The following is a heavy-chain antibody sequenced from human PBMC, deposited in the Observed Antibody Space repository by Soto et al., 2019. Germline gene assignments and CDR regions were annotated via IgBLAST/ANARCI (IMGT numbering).Heavy chain of an antibody. CDR2: ISFSSDSI. Sequence: EVQLVESGGDLVQPGGSLRLSCAASGFTFSTHSMNWVRQAPGKGLEWISYISFSSDSIYYADSVKGRFTISRDNAKNSLFLHMNRLTAEDTAVYYCARVQQLDLEYWGQGTLVTVSS. CDR3: ARVQQLDLEY. J-gene: IGHJ4*02. V-gene: IGHV3-48*01. D-gene: IGHD6-13*01. CDR1: GFTFSTHS.